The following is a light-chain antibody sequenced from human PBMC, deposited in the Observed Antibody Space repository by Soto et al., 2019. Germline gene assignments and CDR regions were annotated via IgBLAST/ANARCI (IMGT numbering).Light chain of an antibody. CDR2: GAT. J-gene: IGKJ3*01. CDR1: QRVYGGF. Sequence: ETVLTQSPGTPSLSPGERATLSCRASQRVYGGFVSWYQQRPGQAPRLLIHGATTRATDIPDRFSGSGSGTDFTLTITRLAPDDFAVYFCHQYGNSPLTFGRGTNLDF. CDR3: HQYGNSPLT. V-gene: IGKV3-20*01.